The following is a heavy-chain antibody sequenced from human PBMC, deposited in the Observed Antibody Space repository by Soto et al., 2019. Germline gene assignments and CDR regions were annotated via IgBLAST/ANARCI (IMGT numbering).Heavy chain of an antibody. Sequence: SLTCTVSGGSISSSSYYWGWIRQPPGKGLEWIGSIYYSGSTYYNPSLKSRVTISVDTSKNQFSLKLSSVTAADTAVYYCARDLAAAGPNFDYWSQGTLVTVSS. J-gene: IGHJ4*02. CDR1: GGSISSSSYY. CDR2: IYYSGST. D-gene: IGHD6-13*01. V-gene: IGHV4-39*02. CDR3: ARDLAAAGPNFDY.